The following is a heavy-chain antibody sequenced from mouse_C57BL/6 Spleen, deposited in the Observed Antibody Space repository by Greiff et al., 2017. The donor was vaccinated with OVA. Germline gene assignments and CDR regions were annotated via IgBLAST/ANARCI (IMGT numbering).Heavy chain of an antibody. Sequence: VKLQQSGPELVKPGASVKLSCKASGYTFTSYDINWVKQRPGQGLEWIGWIYPRDGSTKYNEKFKGKATLTVDTSSSTAYMELHSLTSEDSAVYFCAKCYSNYAMDYWGQGTSVTVSS. J-gene: IGHJ4*01. CDR2: IYPRDGST. CDR1: GYTFTSYD. CDR3: AKCYSNYAMDY. D-gene: IGHD2-5*01. V-gene: IGHV1-85*01.